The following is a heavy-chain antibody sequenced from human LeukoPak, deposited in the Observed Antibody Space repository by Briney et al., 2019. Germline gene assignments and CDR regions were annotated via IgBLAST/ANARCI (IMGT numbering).Heavy chain of an antibody. CDR3: ATPGYSYGLFDY. J-gene: IGHJ4*02. CDR2: INHSGST. Sequence: SETLSLTCAVYGGSFSGYYWSWIRQPPGKGLEWIGEINHSGSTNYNPSLKSRGTISVDTSKNQFSLKLSSVTAADTAVYYCATPGYSYGLFDYWGQGTLVTVSS. V-gene: IGHV4-34*01. CDR1: GGSFSGYY. D-gene: IGHD5-18*01.